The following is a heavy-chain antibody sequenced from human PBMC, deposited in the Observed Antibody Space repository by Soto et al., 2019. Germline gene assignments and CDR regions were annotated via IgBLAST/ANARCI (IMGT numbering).Heavy chain of an antibody. CDR1: GGTFSSYA. V-gene: IGHV1-69*13. Sequence: SVKVSCKASGGTFSSYAISWVRQAPGQGLEWMGGIIPIFGTANYAQKFQGRVTITADESTSTAYMELSSLRSEDTAVYYCARGGITMVRGVIIPYYYYGMDVWGQGTTVTVSS. CDR2: IIPIFGTA. CDR3: ARGGITMVRGVIIPYYYYGMDV. D-gene: IGHD3-10*01. J-gene: IGHJ6*02.